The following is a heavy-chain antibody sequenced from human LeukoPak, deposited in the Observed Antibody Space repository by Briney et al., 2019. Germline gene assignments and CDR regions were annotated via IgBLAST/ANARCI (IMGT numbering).Heavy chain of an antibody. CDR2: ISAYNGNT. CDR1: GYTFTSYG. D-gene: IGHD3-3*01. V-gene: IGHV1-18*01. Sequence: ASVKVSCKASGYTFTSYGISWVRQAPGQGLEWMGWISAYNGNTNYAQKLQGRVTMTTDTSTSTAYMELRSLRSDDTAVYYCARDDDFWSGYYRGSWFDPWGQGTLVTVSS. J-gene: IGHJ5*02. CDR3: ARDDDFWSGYYRGSWFDP.